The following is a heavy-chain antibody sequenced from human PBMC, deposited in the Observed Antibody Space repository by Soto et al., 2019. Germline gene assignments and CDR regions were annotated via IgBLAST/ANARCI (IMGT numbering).Heavy chain of an antibody. CDR1: GFSFSDYD. V-gene: IGHV3-13*01. J-gene: IGHJ4*02. CDR3: GRGTADGSGSYYIDY. Sequence: EVQLEESGGGLVQPGGSLRLSCATSGFSFSDYDMHWVRQAPGKGLEWVSAVGTEGDTYYAAFMKGRTTVSRDNGKKSLFLDMKTRSAGDTAIYYCGRGTADGSGSYYIDYWGQGTLVTVSS. D-gene: IGHD3-10*01. CDR2: VGTEGDT.